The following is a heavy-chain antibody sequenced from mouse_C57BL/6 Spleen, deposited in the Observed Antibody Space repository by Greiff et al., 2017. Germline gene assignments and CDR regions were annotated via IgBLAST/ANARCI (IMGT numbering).Heavy chain of an antibody. D-gene: IGHD1-1*01. CDR3: ARGNYYGSSYFYAMDY. Sequence: VQLKESGPELVKPGASVKISCKASGYSFTGYYMHWVKQSHGNILDWIGYIYPYNGVSSYNQKFKGKATLTVDKSSSTAYMELRSLTSEDSAVYYCARGNYYGSSYFYAMDYWSQGTSVTVSS. V-gene: IGHV1-31*01. J-gene: IGHJ4*01. CDR2: IYPYNGVS. CDR1: GYSFTGYY.